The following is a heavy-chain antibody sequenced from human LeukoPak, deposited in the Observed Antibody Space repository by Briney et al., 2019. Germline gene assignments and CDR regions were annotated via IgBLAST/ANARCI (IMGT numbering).Heavy chain of an antibody. CDR2: INPNSGGT. D-gene: IGHD2-2*01. J-gene: IGHJ5*02. V-gene: IGHV1-2*02. CDR1: GYTFTGHY. Sequence: ASVKVSCKASGYTFTGHYMHWVRQAPGQGLEWMGWINPNSGGTNYAQKFQGRVTMTRDTSISTAYMELSRLRSDDTAVYYCARSGFEDVVVPAARIGNWFDPWGQGTLVTVSS. CDR3: ARSGFEDVVVPAARIGNWFDP.